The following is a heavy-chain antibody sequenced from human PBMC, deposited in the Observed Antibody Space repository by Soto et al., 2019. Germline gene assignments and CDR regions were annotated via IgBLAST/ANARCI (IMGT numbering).Heavy chain of an antibody. CDR2: ISDDGSNK. V-gene: IGHV3-30*03. D-gene: IGHD2-21*01. CDR3: QREPIAGLTLPVTDP. CDR1: GFTFNRFA. Sequence: QVQLVESGGRVVQPGRSLRLSCAASGFTFNRFAMHWVRQAPGKGLEWVAVISDDGSNKYYADSVKGRFTISRDNSKETLDLKLNGLNVEDTAVYYCQREPIAGLTLPVTDPWGKGPWVPVSS. J-gene: IGHJ5*02.